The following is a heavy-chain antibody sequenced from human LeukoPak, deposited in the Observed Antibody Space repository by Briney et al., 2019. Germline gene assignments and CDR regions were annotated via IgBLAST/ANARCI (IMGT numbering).Heavy chain of an antibody. Sequence: SVKVSCKASGGTFSSYAISWVRQAPGQGLEWMGGIIPIFGTANYAQKFQGRVTITTDESTSTAYMELSSLRSEDTAVYYCARDPGYYDSSGYLDYWGQGTLVTVSS. J-gene: IGHJ4*02. CDR2: IIPIFGTA. D-gene: IGHD3-22*01. CDR3: ARDPGYYDSSGYLDY. CDR1: GGTFSSYA. V-gene: IGHV1-69*05.